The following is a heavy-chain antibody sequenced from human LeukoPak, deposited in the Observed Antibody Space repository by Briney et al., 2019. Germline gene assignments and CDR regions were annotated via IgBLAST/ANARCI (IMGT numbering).Heavy chain of an antibody. CDR3: ARDYDYVWGSYRYFDY. D-gene: IGHD3-16*02. CDR1: GFTFSSYW. J-gene: IGHJ4*02. Sequence: GGSLRLSCAASGFTFSSYWMSWVRQAPGKGLEWVANIKQDGSEKYYVDSVKGRFTISRDNAKNSLYLQMNSLRAEDTAVYYCARDYDYVWGSYRYFDYWGQGTLVTVPS. V-gene: IGHV3-7*01. CDR2: IKQDGSEK.